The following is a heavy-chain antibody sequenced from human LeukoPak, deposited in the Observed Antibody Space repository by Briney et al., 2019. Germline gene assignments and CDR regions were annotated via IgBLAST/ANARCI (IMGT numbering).Heavy chain of an antibody. CDR2: ISGSGGST. Sequence: PGGSLRLSCAASGFTFSSYAMSWVRQAPGKGLEWVSAISGSGGSTYYADSVKGRFTISRDNSKNTLYLQMNGLRAEDTAVYYCAKGKSAMIVVVNDYWGQGTLVTVSS. D-gene: IGHD3-22*01. CDR3: AKGKSAMIVVVNDY. V-gene: IGHV3-23*01. CDR1: GFTFSSYA. J-gene: IGHJ4*02.